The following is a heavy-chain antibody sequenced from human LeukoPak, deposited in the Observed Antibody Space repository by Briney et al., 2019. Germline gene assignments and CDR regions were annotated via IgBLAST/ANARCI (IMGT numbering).Heavy chain of an antibody. CDR2: ISYDGSNK. J-gene: IGHJ4*02. CDR3: ARASGHSSPWVYFDY. Sequence: GGSLRLSCAASGFTFSSYAMHWVRQAPGKGLEWVAVISYDGSNKYYADSAKGRFTISRGNSKNTLYLQMNSLRAEDTAVYYCARASGHSSPWVYFDYWGQGTLVTVSS. D-gene: IGHD6-13*01. CDR1: GFTFSSYA. V-gene: IGHV3-30-3*01.